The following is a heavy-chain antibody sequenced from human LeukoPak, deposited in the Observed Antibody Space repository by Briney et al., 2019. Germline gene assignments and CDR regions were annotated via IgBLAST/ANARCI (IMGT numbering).Heavy chain of an antibody. CDR1: GFTFSNYG. CDR3: AKPIMTTVTTLGLYFDY. D-gene: IGHD4-17*01. J-gene: IGHJ4*02. Sequence: GRSLRLSCAASGFTFSNYGMHWVRQAPGKGLEWVAVISYDGSNRYYADSVKGRFTISRDNSKNTLYLQMNSLRAEDTAVYYCAKPIMTTVTTLGLYFDYWGQGALVIVSS. CDR2: ISYDGSNR. V-gene: IGHV3-30*18.